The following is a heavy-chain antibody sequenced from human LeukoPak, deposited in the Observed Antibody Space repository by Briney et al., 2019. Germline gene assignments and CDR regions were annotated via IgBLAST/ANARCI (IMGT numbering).Heavy chain of an antibody. D-gene: IGHD6-19*01. Sequence: PGGSLRLSCAASGFTFSIYWMSWVRQVPGKGLEWVAKIKPDGSEKYYVDSVKGRFTISRDNAETSLYLQMNSLRAEDTGMNFCTGGIGWLCDTWGQGTLVTVSS. J-gene: IGHJ5*02. CDR3: TGGIGWLCDT. CDR1: GFTFSIYW. CDR2: IKPDGSEK. V-gene: IGHV3-7*01.